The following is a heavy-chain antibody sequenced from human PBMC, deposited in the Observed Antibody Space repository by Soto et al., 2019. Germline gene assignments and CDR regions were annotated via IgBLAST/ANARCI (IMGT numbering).Heavy chain of an antibody. CDR2: ISYDGNNK. CDR3: AKGPAGYSYAPYYFDY. V-gene: IGHV3-30*18. J-gene: IGHJ4*02. Sequence: QVQLVESGGGVVQPGRSLRLSCAASGFTFSSYGMHWVRQAPGKGLEWVAVISYDGNNKYYVDSVKGRFTISRDNSKDTLYLQMNSLRAEDTAVYYCAKGPAGYSYAPYYFDYWGQGTLVTVSS. CDR1: GFTFSSYG. D-gene: IGHD5-18*01.